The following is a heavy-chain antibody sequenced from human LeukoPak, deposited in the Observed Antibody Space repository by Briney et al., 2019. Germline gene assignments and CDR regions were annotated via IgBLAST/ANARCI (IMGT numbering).Heavy chain of an antibody. Sequence: PSETLSLTCTVSGGSISSYYWGWIRQPPGKGLEWIGYIYYSGSTNYNPSLKSRVTISVDTSKNQFSLKLSSVTAADTAVYYCARHSRLAAAAAWDYWGQGTLVTVSS. V-gene: IGHV4-59*08. D-gene: IGHD6-13*01. CDR3: ARHSRLAAAAAWDY. J-gene: IGHJ4*02. CDR2: IYYSGST. CDR1: GGSISSYY.